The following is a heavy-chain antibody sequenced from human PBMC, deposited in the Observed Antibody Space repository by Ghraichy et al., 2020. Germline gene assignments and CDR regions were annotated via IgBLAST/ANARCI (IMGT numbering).Heavy chain of an antibody. J-gene: IGHJ4*02. CDR1: GFTFSSYW. CDR2: IKQDGSEK. V-gene: IGHV3-7*01. CDR3: ARAARRALNYFDY. Sequence: LSLTCAASGFTFSSYWMSWVRQAPGKGLEWVANIKQDGSEKYYVDSVKGRFTISRDNAKNSLYLQMNSLRAEDTAVYYCARAARRALNYFDYWGQGTLVTVSS.